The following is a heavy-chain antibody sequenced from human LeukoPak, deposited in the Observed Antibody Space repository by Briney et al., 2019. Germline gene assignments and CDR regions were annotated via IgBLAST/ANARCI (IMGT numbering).Heavy chain of an antibody. D-gene: IGHD5-12*01. CDR3: ARHPRRRGYSGYDPYFDY. Sequence: GESLKISCKGSGYSFPSYWIGWVRQMPGKGLEWMGIIYPGDSDTRYSPSFQGQVTISADKSISIAYLQWSSLKASDTAMYYCARHPRRRGYSGYDPYFDYWGQGTLVTVSS. J-gene: IGHJ4*02. CDR2: IYPGDSDT. V-gene: IGHV5-51*01. CDR1: GYSFPSYW.